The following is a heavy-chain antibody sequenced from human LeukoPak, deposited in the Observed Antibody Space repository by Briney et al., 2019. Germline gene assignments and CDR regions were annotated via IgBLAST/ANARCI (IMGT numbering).Heavy chain of an antibody. Sequence: GGSLRLSCVGSGFTFSDYAIHWVRQAPGKGLEWVAVSAHDEVGKQFADSVKGRFTLSRDNSRDSVHLQMNRLRDEDTAVYYCAKDRGYGEHEPFESWGQGSLVTVSS. CDR3: AKDRGYGEHEPFES. D-gene: IGHD4/OR15-4a*01. J-gene: IGHJ4*02. V-gene: IGHV3-30*18. CDR2: SAHDEVGK. CDR1: GFTFSDYA.